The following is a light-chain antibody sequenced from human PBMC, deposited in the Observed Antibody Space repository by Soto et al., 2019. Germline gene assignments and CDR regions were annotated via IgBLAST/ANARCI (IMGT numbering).Light chain of an antibody. CDR1: QVIRNY. Sequence: DIRMTQSASSLSASVGDRVTITCQASQVIRNYLNWYRQKPGKAPEILIYDISTLAIGVPSRFGGGGSGTDFTVTIAGLPTEDIGTYFCQQYEELPYNFGQGTKLEI. J-gene: IGKJ2*01. CDR2: DIS. CDR3: QQYEELPYN. V-gene: IGKV1-33*01.